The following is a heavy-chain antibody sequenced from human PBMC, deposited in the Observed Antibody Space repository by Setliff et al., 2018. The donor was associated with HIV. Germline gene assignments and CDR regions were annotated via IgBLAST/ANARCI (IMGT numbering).Heavy chain of an antibody. Sequence: KASDTLSLTCTVSGGSITSGTYYWNWIRQHPGKGLEWIGYIYYSGSTYYNPSLKSRVAMSIDTSENQFSLKLNSVTAADTAVYYCVRQADCGGDCALGYWGQGTLVTVSS. CDR3: VRQADCGGDCALGY. CDR2: IYYSGST. J-gene: IGHJ4*02. D-gene: IGHD2-21*02. CDR1: GGSITSGTYY. V-gene: IGHV4-39*01.